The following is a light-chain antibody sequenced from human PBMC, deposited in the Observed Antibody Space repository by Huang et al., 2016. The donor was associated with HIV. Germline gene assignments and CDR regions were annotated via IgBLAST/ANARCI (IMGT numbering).Light chain of an antibody. CDR3: QQYNDWPVT. CDR2: GAS. CDR1: QSASTN. V-gene: IGKV3-15*01. Sequence: EVVMTQSPVILSVFPGQSVTVSCRASQSASTNIAWYQQKPGQPPRLLIFGASTRATGIPARFSGSGSGTEFTLTISSLQSEDFAVYYCQQYNDWPVTFGPGTKLD. J-gene: IGKJ3*01.